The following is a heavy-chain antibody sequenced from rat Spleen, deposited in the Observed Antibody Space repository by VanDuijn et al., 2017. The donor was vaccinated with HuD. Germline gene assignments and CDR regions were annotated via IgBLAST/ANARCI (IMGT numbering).Heavy chain of an antibody. CDR1: GFTLSDYY. Sequence: EVQLVESDGGLVQPGRSLKLSCAASGFTLSDYYMAWVRQAPKKGLEWVASISYEGSGTYYRGSVKGRFTISRDNAKSTLYLQMDSLRSEDTATYYCVRLLGAPDWYFDFWGPGTMVTVSS. D-gene: IGHD5-1*01. V-gene: IGHV5-22*01. J-gene: IGHJ1*01. CDR2: ISYEGSGT. CDR3: VRLLGAPDWYFDF.